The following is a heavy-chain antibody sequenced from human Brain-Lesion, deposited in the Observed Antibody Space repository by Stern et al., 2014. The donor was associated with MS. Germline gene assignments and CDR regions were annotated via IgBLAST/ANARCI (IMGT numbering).Heavy chain of an antibody. V-gene: IGHV4-39*02. Sequence: QLQLQESGPGLVKPSETLSLTCTVSGGSISSSSYYWGWIRQPPGKGLEWIGSIYYSGSTYYNPSLKSRVTISVDTSKNQFSRKRSSVTAADTAVYYCAREMGFGAMEEYFQHWGQGTLVTVSS. CDR2: IYYSGST. J-gene: IGHJ1*01. D-gene: IGHD5-18*01. CDR3: AREMGFGAMEEYFQH. CDR1: GGSISSSSYY.